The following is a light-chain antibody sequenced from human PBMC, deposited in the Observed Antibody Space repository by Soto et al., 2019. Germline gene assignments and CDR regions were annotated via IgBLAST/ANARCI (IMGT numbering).Light chain of an antibody. CDR3: SSYTSSSTLV. CDR2: DVS. J-gene: IGLJ2*01. Sequence: QSVLTQPASVSGSPGQSITISCTGTSSDVGGYNYVSWYQQHPGKAPKLMIYDVSKRPSGVSNRFSGSKSGNTASLTLSGLQAEDEADYYCSSYTSSSTLVFGGGTKLTVL. CDR1: SSDVGGYNY. V-gene: IGLV2-14*01.